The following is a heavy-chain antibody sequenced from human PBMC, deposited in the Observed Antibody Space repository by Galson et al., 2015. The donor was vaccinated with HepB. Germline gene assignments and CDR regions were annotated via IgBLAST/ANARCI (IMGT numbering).Heavy chain of an antibody. CDR1: GFTFSKYV. D-gene: IGHD5-18*01. V-gene: IGHV3-30-3*01. Sequence: SLRLSCAASGFTFSKYVMHWVRHVPGKGLEWVAAISYDGINKDHADSVKGRFTISRDNSKDTLYLEMASLRPEDTAVYYCARDQIQVWLCVGVFDIWGQGTMVTVSS. CDR3: ARDQIQVWLCVGVFDI. CDR2: ISYDGINK. J-gene: IGHJ3*02.